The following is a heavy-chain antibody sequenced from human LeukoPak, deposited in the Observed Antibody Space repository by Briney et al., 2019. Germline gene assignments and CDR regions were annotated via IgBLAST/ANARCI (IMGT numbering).Heavy chain of an antibody. J-gene: IGHJ4*02. CDR3: AKDHGDYAFDY. CDR2: TSGSGGKT. Sequence: GGSLRLSCAASGFTFSSYGMSWVRQAPGKGLEWVSATSGSGGKTYYADSVKGRFTISRDNSKNTLYLQMNSLRAEDTAVYYCAKDHGDYAFDYWGQGTLVTVSS. D-gene: IGHD4-17*01. CDR1: GFTFSSYG. V-gene: IGHV3-23*01.